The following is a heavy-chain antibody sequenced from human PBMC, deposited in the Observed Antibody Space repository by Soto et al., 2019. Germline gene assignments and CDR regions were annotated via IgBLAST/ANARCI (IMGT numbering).Heavy chain of an antibody. CDR2: INAGNGNT. D-gene: IGHD3-9*01. CDR1: GYTFTSYA. J-gene: IGHJ4*02. Sequence: ASVKVSCKASGYTFTSYAIHWVRQAPGQRLEWMGWINAGNGNTKYSQKFQGRVTITRDTSASTAYMELSSLRSEDTAVYYCAREERYFDWSPFDYWGQGTLVTVSS. CDR3: AREERYFDWSPFDY. V-gene: IGHV1-3*01.